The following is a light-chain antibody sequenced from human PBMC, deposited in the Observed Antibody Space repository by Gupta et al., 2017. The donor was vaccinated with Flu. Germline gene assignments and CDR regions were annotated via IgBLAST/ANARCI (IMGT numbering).Light chain of an antibody. CDR3: SSYTSSSVWV. Sequence: TISCTGTSSDVGGYNYVSWYQQHPGKAPKLMIYEVSNRPSGVSNRFSGSKSGNTASLTISGLQAEDEADYYCSSYTSSSVWVFGGGTKLTVL. J-gene: IGLJ3*02. CDR2: EVS. CDR1: SSDVGGYNY. V-gene: IGLV2-14*01.